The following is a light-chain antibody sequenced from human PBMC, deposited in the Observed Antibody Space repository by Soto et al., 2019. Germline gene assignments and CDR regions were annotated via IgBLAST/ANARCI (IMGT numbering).Light chain of an antibody. CDR3: QQYNNWPPIT. CDR1: QTISNY. J-gene: IGKJ5*01. Sequence: DIQMTQSPCSLSASVGDRVTITCRASQTISNYLNWYQKKPGKAPKLLIYAASSLQRGVPARFSGSGSGTEFTLTISSLQSEDFAVYYCQQYNNWPPITFGQGTRLEIK. CDR2: AAS. V-gene: IGKV1-39*01.